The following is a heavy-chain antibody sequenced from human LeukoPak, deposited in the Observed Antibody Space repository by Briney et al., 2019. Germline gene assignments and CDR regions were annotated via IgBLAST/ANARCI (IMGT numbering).Heavy chain of an antibody. D-gene: IGHD1-26*01. V-gene: IGHV4-4*09. Sequence: PSETLSLTCTVSGGSISSYYWSWIRQPPGKGLEWIGYTYTSGSTNYNPSLKSRVTISVDTSKNQFSLKLSSVTAADTAVYYCARARVGLVFRGSSYYYYYMDVWGKGTTVTVSS. CDR2: TYTSGST. CDR1: GGSISSYY. J-gene: IGHJ6*03. CDR3: ARARVGLVFRGSSYYYYYMDV.